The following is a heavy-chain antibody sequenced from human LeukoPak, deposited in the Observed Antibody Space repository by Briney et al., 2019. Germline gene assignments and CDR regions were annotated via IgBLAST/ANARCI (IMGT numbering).Heavy chain of an antibody. D-gene: IGHD6-6*01. J-gene: IGHJ4*02. CDR2: MNPKSGGT. CDR1: GYTFIGYY. CDR3: ARLRDSSSPGDFDF. Sequence: ASVKVSCKASGYTFIGYYLHWVRQAPGQGLEWMGWMNPKSGGTNYLQRFQGRVTMTRDTSIGTAYMELSRVKSDDTAVYYCARLRDSSSPGDFDFWGQGTLVTVSS. V-gene: IGHV1-2*02.